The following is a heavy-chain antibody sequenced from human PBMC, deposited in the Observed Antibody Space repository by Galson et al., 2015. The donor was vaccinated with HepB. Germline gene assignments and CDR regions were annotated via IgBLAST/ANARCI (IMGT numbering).Heavy chain of an antibody. CDR3: ARRGTTVTISWLDY. J-gene: IGHJ4*02. CDR1: GFTFDDYG. D-gene: IGHD4-17*01. V-gene: IGHV3-20*04. CDR2: INWNGGST. Sequence: SLRLSCAASGFTFDDYGMSWVRQAPGKGLEWVSGINWNGGSTGYADSVKGRFTISRDNAKNSLYLQMNSLRAEDTALYYCARRGTTVTISWLDYWGQGTLVTVSS.